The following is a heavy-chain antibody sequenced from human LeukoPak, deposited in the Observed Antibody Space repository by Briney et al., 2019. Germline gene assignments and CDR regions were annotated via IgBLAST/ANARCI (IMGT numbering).Heavy chain of an antibody. D-gene: IGHD3-10*01. V-gene: IGHV3-23*01. CDR1: GFTFDDYG. CDR2: ISGSDST. Sequence: GGSLRLSCAASGFTFDDYGMSWVRQAPGKGLEWVSAISGSDSTYYADSVKGRFTISRDNSKNTLYLQMNSLRAEDTAVYYCAKDSPYAYYVSGSYWDYWGQGTLVTVSS. CDR3: AKDSPYAYYVSGSYWDY. J-gene: IGHJ4*02.